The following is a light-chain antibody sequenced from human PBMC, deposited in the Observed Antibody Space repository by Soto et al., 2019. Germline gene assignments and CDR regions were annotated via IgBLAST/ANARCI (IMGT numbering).Light chain of an antibody. Sequence: EIVLTQSPGTLSLSPGEGATLSCRASRSVDSSFLAWYQQKPGQAPRLLIYSASSKATGIPDRFTGSGSGTDFTRTISRLEPEDFAVYYCQQYNNSPLTFGQGTKVEIK. J-gene: IGKJ1*01. CDR1: RSVDSSF. CDR2: SAS. CDR3: QQYNNSPLT. V-gene: IGKV3-20*01.